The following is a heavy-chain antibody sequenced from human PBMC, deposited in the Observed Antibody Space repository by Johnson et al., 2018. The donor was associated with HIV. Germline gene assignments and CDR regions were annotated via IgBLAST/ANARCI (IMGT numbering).Heavy chain of an antibody. D-gene: IGHD2-8*01. J-gene: IGHJ3*02. Sequence: VQLVESGGGVVQPGRSLRLSCAASGFTFSSYAMHWVRQAPGTGLEWVAVISYDGSNKYYADSVKGRFNISIDKAKHSLYRQMNSLIVDDTALYYCAKDIHMVSPRRAFDIWGQGTMVTVSS. CDR3: AKDIHMVSPRRAFDI. V-gene: IGHV3-30-3*01. CDR2: ISYDGSNK. CDR1: GFTFSSYA.